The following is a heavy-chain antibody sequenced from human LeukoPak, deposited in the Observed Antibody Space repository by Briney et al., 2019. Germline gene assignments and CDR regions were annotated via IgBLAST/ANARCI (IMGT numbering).Heavy chain of an antibody. Sequence: PSETLSLTCTVSGGSISSYYWSWIRPPARKGLEWIGRIYTSGSTNYNPSLKSRVTMSVDTSKNQFSLKRSSLTDADTAVCYCARGPSGVWGSYRVYDYWGQGTLVTVSS. D-gene: IGHD3-16*02. J-gene: IGHJ4*02. V-gene: IGHV4-4*07. CDR2: IYTSGST. CDR1: GGSISSYY. CDR3: ARGPSGVWGSYRVYDY.